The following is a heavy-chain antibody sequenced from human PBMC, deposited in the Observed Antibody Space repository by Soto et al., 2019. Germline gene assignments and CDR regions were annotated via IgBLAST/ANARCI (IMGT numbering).Heavy chain of an antibody. CDR1: GFTFTNYA. Sequence: EVQLLESGGGLVQPGGSLRLSCAASGFTFTNYAMTWVRQAPGKGLEWVSISSGSGSGGSTNYADSVKGRFTISRDNSKNTRYLQMNSLRVEDTAVYYCAKDRDDYRNYVFDYWGQGTLVTGSS. CDR3: AKDRDDYRNYVFDY. J-gene: IGHJ4*02. D-gene: IGHD4-4*01. CDR2: SSGSGSGGST. V-gene: IGHV3-23*01.